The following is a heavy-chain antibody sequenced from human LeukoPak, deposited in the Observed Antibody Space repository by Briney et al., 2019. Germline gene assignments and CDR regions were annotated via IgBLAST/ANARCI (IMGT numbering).Heavy chain of an antibody. CDR3: ARVPLPRIAAAATGYFQH. J-gene: IGHJ1*01. Sequence: GASVKVSCKASGYTFTGYYMHWVRQAPGQGLEWMGWINPNSGGTNYAQKFQGRVTMTRDTSISTAYMELSRLRSDDTAVYYCARVPLPRIAAAATGYFQHWGQGTLVTVSS. V-gene: IGHV1-2*02. CDR1: GYTFTGYY. D-gene: IGHD6-13*01. CDR2: INPNSGGT.